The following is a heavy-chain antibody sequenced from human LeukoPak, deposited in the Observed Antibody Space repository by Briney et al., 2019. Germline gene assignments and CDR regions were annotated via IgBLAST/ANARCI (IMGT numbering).Heavy chain of an antibody. CDR2: INHSGST. D-gene: IGHD3-9*01. Sequence: PSETLSLTCAVYGGSFSGYYWSWIRQPPGKGLEWIGEINHSGSTNYNPSLKSRVTISVDTSKNQFFLKLSSVTAADTAVYYCVRQDFDILTALQDYWGQGTLVTVSS. J-gene: IGHJ4*02. CDR1: GGSFSGYY. V-gene: IGHV4-34*01. CDR3: VRQDFDILTALQDY.